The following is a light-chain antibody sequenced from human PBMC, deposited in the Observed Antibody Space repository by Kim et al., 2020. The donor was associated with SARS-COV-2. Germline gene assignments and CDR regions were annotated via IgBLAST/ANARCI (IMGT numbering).Light chain of an antibody. J-gene: IGLJ3*02. CDR2: DVN. Sequence: QSALTQPASVSGSPGQSISFSCTGTSSNIGSYNYVSWHQQHPGKAPKLMIYDVNKRPSGISSRFSGSKSGSTASLTISGLQAEDEADYFCSSFTTRSTLVFGGGTKVSVL. CDR3: SSFTTRSTLV. CDR1: SSNIGSYNY. V-gene: IGLV2-14*03.